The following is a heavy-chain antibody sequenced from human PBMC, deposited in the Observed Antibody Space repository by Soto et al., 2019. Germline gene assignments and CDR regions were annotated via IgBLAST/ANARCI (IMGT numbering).Heavy chain of an antibody. CDR1: GGSFSGYY. V-gene: IGHV4-34*01. Sequence: SETLSLTCAVYGGSFSGYYWSWIRQPPGKGLEWIGEINHSGSTNYNPSLKSRVTISVDTSKNQFSLKLSSVTAADTAVYYCARAATYYYYGMDVWGQGTTVTVSS. CDR3: ARAATYYYYGMDV. CDR2: INHSGST. J-gene: IGHJ6*02. D-gene: IGHD2-15*01.